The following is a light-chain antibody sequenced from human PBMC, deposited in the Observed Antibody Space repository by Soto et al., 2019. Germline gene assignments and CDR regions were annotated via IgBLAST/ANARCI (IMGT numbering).Light chain of an antibody. CDR3: QQSYSTPYT. CDR2: AAS. V-gene: IGKV1-39*01. CDR1: QSIGRY. J-gene: IGKJ2*01. Sequence: DIQMTQSPSSLSVSVGDRVTITCRASQSIGRYLNWFQHEPGKVPKLLIYAASSLQFGVPSRFSGSGSGTDFTLTISSLQPEDFATYYCQQSYSTPYTFGQGTKLEIK.